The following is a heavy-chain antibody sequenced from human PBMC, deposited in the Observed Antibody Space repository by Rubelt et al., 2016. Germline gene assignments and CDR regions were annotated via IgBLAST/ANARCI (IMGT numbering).Heavy chain of an antibody. D-gene: IGHD6-6*01. CDR1: GYTFSSYA. J-gene: IGHJ4*01. CDR2: INTKTGDP. CDR3: ARYKYSSSFIDY. Sequence: QVQLVQSGSALKKPGASVKVSCKASGYTFSSYALNWVRQAPGQGLEWLGWINTKTGDPAYAQGLTGRFVFSLDTSFSKADLQLSSLKAEDTAVYYCARYKYSSSFIDYWGHGTLVTVAS. V-gene: IGHV7-4-1*02.